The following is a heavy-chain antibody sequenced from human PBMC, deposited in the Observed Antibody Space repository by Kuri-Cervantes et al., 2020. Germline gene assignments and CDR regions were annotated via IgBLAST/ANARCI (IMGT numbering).Heavy chain of an antibody. Sequence: GGSLRLSCAASGFTFSTYAMTWVRQAPGKGLEWVSSITDNGGGTFYADFAKGRFTISRDNSKNTLYLQKNSLRAEDTALYYCVKGVWQWLANWGQGTLVTVSS. J-gene: IGHJ4*02. D-gene: IGHD6-19*01. CDR3: VKGVWQWLAN. CDR2: ITDNGGGT. CDR1: GFTFSTYA. V-gene: IGHV3-23*01.